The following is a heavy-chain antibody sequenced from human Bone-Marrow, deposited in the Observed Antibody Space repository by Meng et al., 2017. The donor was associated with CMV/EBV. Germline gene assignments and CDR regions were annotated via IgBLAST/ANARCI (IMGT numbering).Heavy chain of an antibody. CDR2: ISSSSSYI. CDR1: GFAFSSYS. D-gene: IGHD2-2*01. J-gene: IGHJ4*02. CDR3: ARDQFDIVVVPAATLDY. V-gene: IGHV3-21*01. Sequence: GESLKISCAASGFAFSSYSMNWVRQAPGKGLEWVSSISSSSSYIYYADSVKGRFTISRDNSKNTLYLQMNSLRAEDTAVYYCARDQFDIVVVPAATLDYWGQGTLVTVSS.